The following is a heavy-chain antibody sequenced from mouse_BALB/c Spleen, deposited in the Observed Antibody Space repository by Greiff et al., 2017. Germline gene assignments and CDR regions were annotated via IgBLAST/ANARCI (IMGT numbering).Heavy chain of an antibody. D-gene: IGHD3-3*01. CDR2: ISYSGST. CDR3: ARRDSFFDY. CDR1: GYSITSDYA. V-gene: IGHV3-2*02. Sequence: EVKLQESGPGLVKPSQSLSLTCTVTGYSITSDYAWNWIRQFPGNKLEWMGYISYSGSTIYNPSLKSRISITRDTSKNQFFLQLNSVTTEDTATYYCARRDSFFDYWGQGTTLTVSS. J-gene: IGHJ2*01.